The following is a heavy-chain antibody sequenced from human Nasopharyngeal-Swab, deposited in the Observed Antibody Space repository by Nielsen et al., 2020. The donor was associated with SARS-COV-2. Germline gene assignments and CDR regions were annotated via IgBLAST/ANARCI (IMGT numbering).Heavy chain of an antibody. Sequence: ASVKVSCKASGYTFTGYYMHWVRQAPGQGLEWMGWINPNSGGTNYAQKFQGRVTMTRDTSISTAYMGLSRLRSDDTAVYYCARGSAVAGLGMRDAFDIWGQGTMVTVSS. J-gene: IGHJ3*02. CDR1: GYTFTGYY. CDR2: INPNSGGT. D-gene: IGHD6-19*01. CDR3: ARGSAVAGLGMRDAFDI. V-gene: IGHV1-2*02.